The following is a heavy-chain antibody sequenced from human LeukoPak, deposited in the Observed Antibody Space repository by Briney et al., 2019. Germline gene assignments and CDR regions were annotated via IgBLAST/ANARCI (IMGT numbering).Heavy chain of an antibody. D-gene: IGHD6-13*01. CDR3: ARLGSAENVDSSSWYYFDY. J-gene: IGHJ4*02. CDR2: INHSGST. CDR1: GGSFSGYY. V-gene: IGHV4-34*01. Sequence: SETLSLTCAVYGGSFSGYYGSWIRQPPGKGLEWIGEINHSGSTNYNPPLKSRVTISVDTSKNQFSLKLSSVTAADTAVYYCARLGSAENVDSSSWYYFDYWGQGTLVTVSS.